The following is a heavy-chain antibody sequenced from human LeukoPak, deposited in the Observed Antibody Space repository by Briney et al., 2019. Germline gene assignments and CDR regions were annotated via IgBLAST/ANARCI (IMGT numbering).Heavy chain of an antibody. D-gene: IGHD1-26*01. Sequence: GGSLRLSCAASGFIFSSYGMHWVRQAPGKGLEWVAFTRYDGSNKYYADSVKGRFTISGDNSKNTLYLQMNSLRAEDTAVYYCARPYLGSYYSYFDYWGQGTLVTVSS. CDR2: TRYDGSNK. CDR1: GFIFSSYG. J-gene: IGHJ4*02. CDR3: ARPYLGSYYSYFDY. V-gene: IGHV3-30*02.